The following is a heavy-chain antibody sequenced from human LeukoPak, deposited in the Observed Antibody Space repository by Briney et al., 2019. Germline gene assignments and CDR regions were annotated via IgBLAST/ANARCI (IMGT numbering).Heavy chain of an antibody. CDR2: ISGSSSDV. D-gene: IGHD2-15*01. CDR3: ARGQRWYFYFDY. CDR1: GFTFSTYS. V-gene: IGHV3-21*01. J-gene: IGHJ4*02. Sequence: PGRSLRLSCAASGFTFSTYSMNWVRQAPGKGLEWVSSISGSSSDVYYADSVKGRFTISRDNAKNSLYLQMNSLRAEDTAAYYCARGQRWYFYFDYWGQGTLVTVSS.